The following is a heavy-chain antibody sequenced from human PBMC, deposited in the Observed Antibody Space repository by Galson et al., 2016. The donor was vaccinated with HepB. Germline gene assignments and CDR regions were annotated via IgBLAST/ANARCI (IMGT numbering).Heavy chain of an antibody. CDR2: IGSRGDDT. D-gene: IGHD2-2*02. J-gene: IGHJ3*02. CDR1: GFTFSSHP. V-gene: IGHV3-23*01. Sequence: SLRLSCAGSGFTFSSHPMNWVRQAPGKGLEWVSSIGSRGDDTYYADSVKGRFTISRDNSKNTLYLQVNSLRVEDTAIYYCARGRTTSCNSAFDIWGQGTMVTVSS. CDR3: ARGRTTSCNSAFDI.